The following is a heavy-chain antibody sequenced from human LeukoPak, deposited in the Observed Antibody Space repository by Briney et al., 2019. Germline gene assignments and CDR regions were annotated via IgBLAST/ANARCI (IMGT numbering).Heavy chain of an antibody. V-gene: IGHV3-48*02. CDR2: ISSSGTTI. Sequence: GGSLRLSCVGSGFSFSANNMHWMRHAAGKGPEWLSFISSSGTTIRYADSVRDRFFISRDNAKNSLYLQMSSLRDEDTALYYCSTDWPVWWGQGTLVTVSS. CDR3: STDWPVW. D-gene: IGHD3-16*01. CDR1: GFSFSANN. J-gene: IGHJ4*02.